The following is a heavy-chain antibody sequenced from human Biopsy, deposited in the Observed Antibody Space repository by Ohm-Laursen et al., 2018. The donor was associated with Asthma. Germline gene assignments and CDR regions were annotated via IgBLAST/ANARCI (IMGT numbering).Heavy chain of an antibody. V-gene: IGHV3-30*19. CDR2: GGSYYDGGLK. D-gene: IGHD3-3*01. CDR3: ARDVMEWYLPAFDF. J-gene: IGHJ4*02. Sequence: SLRLSCAASGFTFSSYGMHWVRQAPGKGLEWVAVGGSYYDGGLKYYADSVNGRFTVSRNDSKNTLYLQMNSLRPDDTAVYYCARDVMEWYLPAFDFWGQGTLVTVSS. CDR1: GFTFSSYG.